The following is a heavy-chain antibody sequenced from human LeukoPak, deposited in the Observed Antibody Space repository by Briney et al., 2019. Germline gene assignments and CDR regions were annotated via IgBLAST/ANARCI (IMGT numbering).Heavy chain of an antibody. Sequence: SETLSLTCTVSGGSISSGGYYWSWIRQPPRKGLEWIGYIYHSGSTYYNPSLKSRVTISVDRSKNQFSLKLSSVTAADTAVYYCARDNRPYGSGSYDGGWGQGTLVTVSS. V-gene: IGHV4-30-2*01. CDR3: ARDNRPYGSGSYDGG. J-gene: IGHJ4*02. D-gene: IGHD3-10*01. CDR1: GGSISSGGYY. CDR2: IYHSGST.